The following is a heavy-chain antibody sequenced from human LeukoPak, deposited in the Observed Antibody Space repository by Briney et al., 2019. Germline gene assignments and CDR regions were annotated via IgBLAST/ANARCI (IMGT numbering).Heavy chain of an antibody. V-gene: IGHV3-23*01. CDR3: AKAGEPDPYYYYYMDV. Sequence: GGSLRLSCAASGFTFSSYAMSWVRQAPGKGLEWVSAISGSGGRTYYADSVKGRFTISRDNSKNTLYLQMNSLRAEDTAVYYCAKAGEPDPYYYYYMDVWGKGTTVTASS. D-gene: IGHD1-14*01. J-gene: IGHJ6*03. CDR2: ISGSGGRT. CDR1: GFTFSSYA.